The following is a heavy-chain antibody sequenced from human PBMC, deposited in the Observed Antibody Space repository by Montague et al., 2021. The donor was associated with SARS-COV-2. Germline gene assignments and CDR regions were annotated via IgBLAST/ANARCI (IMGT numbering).Heavy chain of an antibody. Sequence: SLRLSCAASGFTVSNNYMSWVRQAPGKGLEWVSVIYSGGSTYYADSVKGRFTISRDNSKNTLYLQMNSLRAEDTAVYYCARDRHWTNTYYDILTGYQYYYYGMDVWGQGTTVTVSS. D-gene: IGHD3-9*01. V-gene: IGHV3-66*01. CDR1: GFTVSNNY. CDR2: IYSGGST. CDR3: ARDRHWTNTYYDILTGYQYYYYGMDV. J-gene: IGHJ6*02.